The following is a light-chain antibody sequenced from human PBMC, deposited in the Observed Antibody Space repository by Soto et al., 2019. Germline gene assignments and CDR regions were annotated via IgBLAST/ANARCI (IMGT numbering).Light chain of an antibody. J-gene: IGKJ1*01. CDR2: AAS. CDR1: QSISGW. CDR3: HQDNSLPTA. V-gene: IGKV1-12*01. Sequence: DIQMTQSPYSVSASVGDRVTITCRASQSISGWLAWYQQKPGKAPKLLIYAASNLQSGVPARFSGSGAGTDLTVTLSGRKPEDFATELCHQDNSLPTAFGQGTKV.